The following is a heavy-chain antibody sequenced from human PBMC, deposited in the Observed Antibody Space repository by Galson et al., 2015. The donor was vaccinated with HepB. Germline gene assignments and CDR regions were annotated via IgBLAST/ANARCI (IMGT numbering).Heavy chain of an antibody. CDR2: IYYSGST. CDR1: GGSISSGGYY. Sequence: PLSLTCTVSGGSISSGGYYWSWLRQHPGKGLEWIGYIYYSGSTYYNPSLKSRVTISVDTSKNQFSLKLSSVTAADTAVYYCARRVRRDYYDSSGYYFCEDYFDYWGQGTLVTVSS. J-gene: IGHJ4*02. V-gene: IGHV4-31*03. CDR3: ARRVRRDYYDSSGYYFCEDYFDY. D-gene: IGHD3-22*01.